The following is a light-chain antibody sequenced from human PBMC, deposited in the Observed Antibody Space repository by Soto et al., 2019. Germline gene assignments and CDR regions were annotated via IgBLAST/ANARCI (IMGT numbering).Light chain of an antibody. CDR2: GAS. V-gene: IGKV3-15*01. Sequence: EIVLTQSPATLSVSPGEAVTLSCRASQSVSSSLAWYQQQPGRSPRLLIYGASTRATGIPARFSGSGSGTEFTLTISSLQSEDFAVYYCQQRSNWLFGGGTKVEIK. CDR3: QQRSNWL. J-gene: IGKJ4*01. CDR1: QSVSSS.